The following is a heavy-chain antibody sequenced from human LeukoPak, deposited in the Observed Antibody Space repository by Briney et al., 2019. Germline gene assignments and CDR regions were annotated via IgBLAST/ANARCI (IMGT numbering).Heavy chain of an antibody. CDR3: VKDVTSGGADV. V-gene: IGHV3-9*01. Sequence: PGGSLRLSCAVSGLNFNIYAMHWVRQVPGKGLEWVSGISLDTDRIGYADSVRGRFTVSRDNNKNSVYLQMNSLTPEDSALYFCVKDVTSGGADVWGQGTTVTVS. J-gene: IGHJ6*02. D-gene: IGHD2-21*01. CDR1: GLNFNIYA. CDR2: ISLDTDRI.